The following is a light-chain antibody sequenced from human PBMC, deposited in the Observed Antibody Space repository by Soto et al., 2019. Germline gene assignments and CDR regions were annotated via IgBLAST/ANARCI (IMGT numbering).Light chain of an antibody. V-gene: IGKV1D-12*01. Sequence: DIQVTQSPSSVSASVGDIVTITCRSSQDIAGYLAWYHHKQGRAAELLLHAACSLPSVGPPRLSRSGSGTDFSLTINRLEPDDFAVYYCQQRSNWPITFGQGTRLEIK. J-gene: IGKJ5*01. CDR2: AAC. CDR3: QQRSNWPIT. CDR1: QDIAGY.